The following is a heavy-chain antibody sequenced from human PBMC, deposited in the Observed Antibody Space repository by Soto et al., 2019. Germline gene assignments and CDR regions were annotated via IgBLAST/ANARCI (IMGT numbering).Heavy chain of an antibody. CDR3: SHGYYQYFYS. D-gene: IGHD5-18*01. Sequence: GGSLRLSCAVSGVTLTNVWMNWVRQAPGKGPEWVCGIKGKGQGVPSQYATASRSRRIKTSVDSETSKKMQMNSLNTEDTAVYYCSHGYYQYFYSWGQGTLVTVYS. CDR2: IKGKGQGVPS. J-gene: IGHJ4*02. V-gene: IGHV3-15*07. CDR1: GVTLTNVW.